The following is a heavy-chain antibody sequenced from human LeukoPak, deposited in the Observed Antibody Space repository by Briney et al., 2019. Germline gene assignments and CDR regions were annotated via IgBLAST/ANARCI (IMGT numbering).Heavy chain of an antibody. CDR3: ARDLIAAAASYYFDY. J-gene: IGHJ4*02. CDR1: GFTFSDYY. V-gene: IGHV3-11*01. Sequence: GGSLRLSCAASGFTFSDYYMSWIRQAPGKGLEWVSYISSSGSTIYYADSVKGRFTISRDNAKNSLYLQMNSLRAEDTAVYYCARDLIAAAASYYFDYWGQGTLVTVSS. D-gene: IGHD6-13*01. CDR2: ISSSGSTI.